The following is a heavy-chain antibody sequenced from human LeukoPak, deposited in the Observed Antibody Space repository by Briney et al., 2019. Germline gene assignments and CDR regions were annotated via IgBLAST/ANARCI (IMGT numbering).Heavy chain of an antibody. Sequence: SETLSLTCTVSGGSISSYYWGWIRQPPGKGLEWIGSIYYSGSTYYNPSLKSRVTISVDTSKNQFSLKLSSVTAADTAVYYCARHGDSGSTSGWFDPWGQGTLVTVSS. CDR2: IYYSGST. V-gene: IGHV4-39*01. CDR3: ARHGDSGSTSGWFDP. J-gene: IGHJ5*02. D-gene: IGHD1-26*01. CDR1: GGSISSYY.